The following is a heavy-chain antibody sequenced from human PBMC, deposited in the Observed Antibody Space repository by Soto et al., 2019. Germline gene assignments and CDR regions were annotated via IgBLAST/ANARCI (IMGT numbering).Heavy chain of an antibody. V-gene: IGHV3-48*03. CDR2: ISSSGSTI. D-gene: IGHD2-15*01. CDR1: GFTFSSYG. CDR3: AXDRSCSGGSCQTKYFDL. Sequence: GGSLRLSCAASGFTFSSYGMNWVRQAPGKGLEWVSYISSSGSTIYYADSVKGRFTISRDNAKNSLYLQMNSLRAEDTAVYYCAXDRSCSGGSCQTKYFDLWGRGTLVTVSS. J-gene: IGHJ2*01.